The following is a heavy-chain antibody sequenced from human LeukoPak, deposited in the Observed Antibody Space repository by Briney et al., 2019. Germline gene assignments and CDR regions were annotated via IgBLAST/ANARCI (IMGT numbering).Heavy chain of an antibody. CDR1: GGSISSGDYY. CDR3: ASDTVLVPAGGYAEYFQY. J-gene: IGHJ1*01. Sequence: SETLSLTCTVSGGSISSGDYYWRWIRQPPGKGLEWIVYIYYSGSTYYNPSLKSRVTISVDTSKNQFSLKLSSVTAADTAVYYCASDTVLVPAGGYAEYFQYWGQGTLVTVSS. D-gene: IGHD2-2*01. CDR2: IYYSGST. V-gene: IGHV4-30-4*01.